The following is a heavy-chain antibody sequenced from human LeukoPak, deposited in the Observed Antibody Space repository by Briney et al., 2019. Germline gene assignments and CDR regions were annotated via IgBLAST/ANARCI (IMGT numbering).Heavy chain of an antibody. J-gene: IGHJ6*02. D-gene: IGHD3-22*01. V-gene: IGHV1-46*01. CDR2: INPSGGST. Sequence: GASVKVSCKASGYTFTSYYMHWVRQAPGQGLEWMGIINPSGGSTGYAQKFQGRVTMTRDTSTSTVYMELSSLRSEDTAVHYCARDKPGNYYDSSGYPLERGMDVWGQGTTVTVSS. CDR3: ARDKPGNYYDSSGYPLERGMDV. CDR1: GYTFTSYY.